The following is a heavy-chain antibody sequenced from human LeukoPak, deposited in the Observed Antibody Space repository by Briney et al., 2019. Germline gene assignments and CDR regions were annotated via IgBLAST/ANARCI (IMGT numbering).Heavy chain of an antibody. CDR1: GFTFSSYW. Sequence: QPVGSLRLSCAASGFTFSSYWMSWVRQAPGEGLGWVANIKQDGSEKYYVDSVKGRFTISRDNAKNSLYLQMNSLRAEDTAVYYCAELGITMIGGVWGKGTTVTISS. V-gene: IGHV3-7*01. CDR3: AELGITMIGGV. D-gene: IGHD3-10*02. CDR2: IKQDGSEK. J-gene: IGHJ6*04.